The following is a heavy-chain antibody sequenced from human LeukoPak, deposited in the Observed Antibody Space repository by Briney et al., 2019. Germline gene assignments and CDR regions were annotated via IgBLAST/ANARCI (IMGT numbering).Heavy chain of an antibody. CDR2: IKQDGSEK. V-gene: IGHV3-7*01. D-gene: IGHD3-3*01. CDR3: ARGRHDFWSGYYFEY. Sequence: QTSETLSLTCDVSGGSINDRDWWTWVRQAPGKGLEWVANIKQDGSEKYYVDSVKGRFTISRDNAKNSLYLQMNSLRAEDTAVYYCARGRHDFWSGYYFEYWGQGTLVTVSS. CDR1: GGSINDRDW. J-gene: IGHJ4*02.